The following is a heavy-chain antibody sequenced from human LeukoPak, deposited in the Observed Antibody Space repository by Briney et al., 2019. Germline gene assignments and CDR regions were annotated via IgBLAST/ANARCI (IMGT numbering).Heavy chain of an antibody. V-gene: IGHV4-59*08. Sequence: SETLSLTCTVSGGSISGYYWSWIRQPPGKGLEWIGYINYSGSTNYNPSLKSRVTISVDTSKKNQFSLKLSSVTAADTAVYYCAKYVPPATYYFDSWGQGTLVTVSS. J-gene: IGHJ4*02. CDR2: INYSGST. D-gene: IGHD2-2*01. CDR1: GGSISGYY. CDR3: AKYVPPATYYFDS.